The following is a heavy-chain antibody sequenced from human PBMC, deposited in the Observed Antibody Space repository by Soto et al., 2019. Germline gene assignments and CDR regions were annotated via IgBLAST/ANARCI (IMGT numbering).Heavy chain of an antibody. J-gene: IGHJ4*02. CDR2: ISGSGGST. Sequence: PGGSLRLSCAASGFAFSSYAINWVRQAPGKGLEWVSSISGSGGSTYYADSVKGRFTISRDNSKNTLYLQMNSLRAEDTAVYYCAKDHDSSAYYYDYWGQGTLVTVS. CDR3: AKDHDSSAYYYDY. D-gene: IGHD3-22*01. CDR1: GFAFSSYA. V-gene: IGHV3-23*01.